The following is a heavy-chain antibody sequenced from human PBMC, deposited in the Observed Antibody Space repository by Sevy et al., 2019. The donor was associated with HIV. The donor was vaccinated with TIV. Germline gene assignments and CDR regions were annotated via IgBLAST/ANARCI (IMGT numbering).Heavy chain of an antibody. D-gene: IGHD5-12*01. Sequence: ASVKVSCKASGGTFSSYAISWVRQAPGQGLEWMGGIIPIFGTANYAQKFQGRVTITADESTSTAYMELSSLRSEDTAVYYCAIAQRGYSGPNRFDYWGQGTLVTVSS. J-gene: IGHJ4*02. CDR3: AIAQRGYSGPNRFDY. CDR1: GGTFSSYA. CDR2: IIPIFGTA. V-gene: IGHV1-69*13.